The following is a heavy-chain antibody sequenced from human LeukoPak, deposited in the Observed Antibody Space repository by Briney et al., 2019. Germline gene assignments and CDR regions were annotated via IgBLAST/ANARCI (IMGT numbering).Heavy chain of an antibody. D-gene: IGHD3-10*01. V-gene: IGHV3-72*01. CDR1: GFTFSDRY. CDR3: AGEGAGWRLWFGESYYYGMDV. J-gene: IGHJ6*02. Sequence: GGSLRLSCAASGFTFSDRYMDWVRQAPGKGLEWVGRTRNKANSYTTEYAASVKGRFTISRDDSKNSLYLQMNSLKTEDTAVYYCAGEGAGWRLWFGESYYYGMDVWGQGTTVTVSS. CDR2: TRNKANSYTT.